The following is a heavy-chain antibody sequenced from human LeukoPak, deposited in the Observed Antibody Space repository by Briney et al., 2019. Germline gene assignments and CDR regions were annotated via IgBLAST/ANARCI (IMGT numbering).Heavy chain of an antibody. V-gene: IGHV4-59*01. CDR2: IYYSGST. D-gene: IGHD6-13*01. CDR3: AVSYSRSWAFDS. CDR1: GGSISSYY. J-gene: IGHJ4*02. Sequence: SETLSLTCTVSGGSISSYYWSWIRQPPGKGLEWIGYIYYSGSTNYNPSLKSRVTISVDTSKNLFSLKLSSVTAADTAVYYCAVSYSRSWAFDSWGQGNLVTVSS.